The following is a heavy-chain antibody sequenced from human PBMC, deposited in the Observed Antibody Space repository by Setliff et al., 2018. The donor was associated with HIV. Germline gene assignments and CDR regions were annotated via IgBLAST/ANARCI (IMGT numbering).Heavy chain of an antibody. V-gene: IGHV4-39*07. D-gene: IGHD1-26*01. CDR3: AREVRWELPQGFDH. CDR1: GGSISSRNFY. J-gene: IGHJ4*02. CDR2: IAYTGSG. Sequence: SETLSLTCTVSGGSISSRNFYWGWIRQPPGKGLEWIGSIAYTGSGFYNSSLKSRVTISVDTSRNECSLKLTSVTAADTAVYYCAREVRWELPQGFDHWGQGSQVTVSS.